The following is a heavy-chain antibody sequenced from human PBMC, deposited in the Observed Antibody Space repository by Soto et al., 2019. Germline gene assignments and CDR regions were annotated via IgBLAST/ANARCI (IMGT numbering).Heavy chain of an antibody. J-gene: IGHJ5*02. D-gene: IGHD6-13*01. CDR3: AREYSSWGYNWFDP. CDR1: GFTFSSYS. CDR2: ISSSSSTI. V-gene: IGHV3-48*01. Sequence: EVQLVESGGGLVQPGGSLRLSCAASGFTFSSYSMNWVRQAPGKGLEWVSYISSSSSTIYYADSVKGRFTISRDNAKNSLYLKMNSLRAEDTAVYYCAREYSSWGYNWFDPWGQGTLVTVSS.